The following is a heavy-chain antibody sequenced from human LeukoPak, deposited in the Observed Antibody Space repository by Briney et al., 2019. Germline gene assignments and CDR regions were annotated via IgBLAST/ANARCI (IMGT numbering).Heavy chain of an antibody. CDR1: GFTVSSKY. D-gene: IGHD3-10*01. V-gene: IGHV3-53*01. J-gene: IGHJ4*02. Sequence: GGSLRLSWAASGFTVSSKYMSWVRQARGKGLGWVSVIYSGGSTYYADSAKGRCTIPSDHSKNPLHLQLNRLRADATAVYYRASTIPYSSGRQHPGKYYFDYWGQGTLVTVSS. CDR2: IYSGGST. CDR3: ASTIPYSSGRQHPGKYYFDY.